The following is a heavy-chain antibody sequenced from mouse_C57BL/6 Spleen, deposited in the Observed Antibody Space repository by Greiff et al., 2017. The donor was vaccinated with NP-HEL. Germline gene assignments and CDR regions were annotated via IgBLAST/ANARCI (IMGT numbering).Heavy chain of an antibody. CDR1: GFSLTSYG. J-gene: IGHJ1*03. V-gene: IGHV2-2*01. CDR3: AGELGPDWYFDV. Sequence: VQLQQSGPGLVQPSQSLSITCTVSGFSLTSYGVHWVRQSPGKGLEWLGVIWSGGSTDYNAAFISRLSISKDNAKSQVFFKMNSLQADDTAIYYCAGELGPDWYFDVWGTGTTVTVSS. CDR2: IWSGGST. D-gene: IGHD4-1*01.